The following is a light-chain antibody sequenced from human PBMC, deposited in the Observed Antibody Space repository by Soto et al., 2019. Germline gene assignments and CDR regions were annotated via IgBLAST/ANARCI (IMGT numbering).Light chain of an antibody. CDR1: QSVSSSY. Sequence: EIVLTQSPGTLSLSPGERVTLSCRASQSVSSSYLAWYQQKPGQAPRLLIYGASSRATGIPDRFSGSGSGTDFTLTIIRLEPEDFAVYYCQQYGNSPPYTFGQGTKLEIK. CDR3: QQYGNSPPYT. CDR2: GAS. J-gene: IGKJ2*01. V-gene: IGKV3-20*01.